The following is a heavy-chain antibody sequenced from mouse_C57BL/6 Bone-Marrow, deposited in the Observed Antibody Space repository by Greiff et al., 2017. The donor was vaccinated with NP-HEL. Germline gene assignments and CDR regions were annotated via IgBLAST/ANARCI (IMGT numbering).Heavy chain of an antibody. CDR3: TVYYCCSYQYYFDC. CDR2: IDPGNSDT. D-gene: IGHD1-1*01. V-gene: IGHV1-5*01. CDR1: GYTFTSYW. Sequence: EVQLQQSGTVLARPGASVKMSCKTSGYTFTSYWMHWVKQRPGQGLEWIGAIDPGNSDTTYNQKFKGKAKLTAVTSASTAYMELSSLTNEDSAVYYCTVYYCCSYQYYFDCWGQGTTLAVAS. J-gene: IGHJ2*01.